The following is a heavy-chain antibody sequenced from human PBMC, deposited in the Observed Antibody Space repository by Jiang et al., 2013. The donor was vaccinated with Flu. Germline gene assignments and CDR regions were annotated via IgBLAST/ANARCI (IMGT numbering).Heavy chain of an antibody. CDR1: GGSISSYY. Sequence: GSGLVKPSETLSLTCTVSGGSISSYYWSWIRQPPGKGLEWIGYIYYSGSTNYNPSLKSRVTISVDTSKNQFSLKLSSVTAADTAVYYCAREGYSGSRRDAFDIVGPRDKWSPSL. D-gene: IGHD1-26*01. V-gene: IGHV4-59*01. CDR2: IYYSGST. CDR3: AREGYSGSRRDAFDI. J-gene: IGHJ3*02.